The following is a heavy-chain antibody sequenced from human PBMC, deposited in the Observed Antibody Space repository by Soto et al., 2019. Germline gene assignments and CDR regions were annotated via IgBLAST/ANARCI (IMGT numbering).Heavy chain of an antibody. CDR3: ARDQYYYGSGRYYTFGWFDT. CDR2: IYYSGST. V-gene: IGHV4-30-4*01. D-gene: IGHD3-10*01. J-gene: IGHJ5*02. Sequence: SETLSLTCTVSGGSISSGDYYWSWIRQPPGKGLEWIGYIYYSGSTYYNPSLKSRVTISIDTSKNQFSLKLSSVTAADTAVYYCARDQYYYGSGRYYTFGWFDTWGQGTLVTVSS. CDR1: GGSISSGDYY.